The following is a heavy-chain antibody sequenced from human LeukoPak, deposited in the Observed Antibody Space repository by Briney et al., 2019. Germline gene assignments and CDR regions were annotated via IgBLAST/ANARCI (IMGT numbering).Heavy chain of an antibody. Sequence: SETLSLTCTVSGGSISSGSYYWSWIRQPAGKGLEWIGRSYTSGSTNYNPSLKSRVTISVDTSKNQFSLKLSSVTAADTAVYYCASHCSSTSCYAHYYYYMDVWGKGTTVTVSS. J-gene: IGHJ6*03. D-gene: IGHD2-2*01. CDR1: GGSISSGSYY. V-gene: IGHV4-61*02. CDR2: SYTSGST. CDR3: ASHCSSTSCYAHYYYYMDV.